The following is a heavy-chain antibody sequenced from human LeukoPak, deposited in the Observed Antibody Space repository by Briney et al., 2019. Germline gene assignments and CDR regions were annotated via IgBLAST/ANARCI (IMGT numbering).Heavy chain of an antibody. CDR3: ARDQVPGLLWFGELLSD. V-gene: IGHV3-21*01. D-gene: IGHD3-10*01. J-gene: IGHJ4*02. CDR2: ISSSSSYI. CDR1: GFTFSSYA. Sequence: GGSLRLSCAASGFTFSSYAMSWVRQAPGKGLEWVSSISSSSSYIYYADSVKGRFTISRDNAKNSLYLQMNSLRAEDTAVYYCARDQVPGLLWFGELLSDWGQGTLVTVSS.